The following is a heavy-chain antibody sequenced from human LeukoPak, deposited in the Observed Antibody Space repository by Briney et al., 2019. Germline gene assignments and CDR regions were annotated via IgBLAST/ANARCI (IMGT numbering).Heavy chain of an antibody. CDR2: INPNSGGT. D-gene: IGHD2-2*02. Sequence: GASVKVSCKASGYTFTDYYIHWVRQAPGQGLEWMGWINPNSGGTNYAQKFQGRVTMTRDTSISTAYVELSRLRSDDTAVYYCARAVRDCNGNSCYTWIAPWGQGTLVTVSS. J-gene: IGHJ5*02. CDR1: GYTFTDYY. V-gene: IGHV1-2*02. CDR3: ARAVRDCNGNSCYTWIAP.